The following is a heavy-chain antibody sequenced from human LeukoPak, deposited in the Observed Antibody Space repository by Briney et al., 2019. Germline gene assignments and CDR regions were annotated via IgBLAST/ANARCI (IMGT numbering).Heavy chain of an antibody. CDR2: IYLYGTT. CDR3: ASITMVRGRGDWETDF. V-gene: IGHV4-4*02. D-gene: IGHD3-10*01. CDR1: IGSISSSKW. J-gene: IGHJ4*02. Sequence: PSETLSLTCSVSIGSISSSKWWSWVRQSPVKGLEWIGEIYLYGTTNYNPSLKSRVTMSVDTSKKQFSLNLSSVTAADTAAYYCASITMVRGRGDWETDFWGQGILVTVSS.